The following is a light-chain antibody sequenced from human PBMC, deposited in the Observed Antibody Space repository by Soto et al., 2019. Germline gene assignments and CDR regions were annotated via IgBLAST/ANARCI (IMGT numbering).Light chain of an antibody. CDR3: QQYYTTPYT. CDR1: QSVLHGSNDKSL. J-gene: IGKJ2*01. CDR2: WTS. Sequence: DIVMTQSPDSLAVSQGERATITCKSSQSVLHGSNDKSLLAWYQQKPGQPPKLLIYWTSTRESGVPDRFSGSGSGTDFTLTISSLQAEDVAVYYCQQYYTTPYTFGQGTKLEIK. V-gene: IGKV4-1*01.